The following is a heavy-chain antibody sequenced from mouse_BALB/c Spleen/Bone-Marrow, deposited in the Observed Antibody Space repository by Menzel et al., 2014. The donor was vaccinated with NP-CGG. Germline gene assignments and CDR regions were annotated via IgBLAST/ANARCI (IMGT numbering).Heavy chain of an antibody. CDR3: ERGAYYDSTSFDY. Sequence: EVKLVESGPDLVKPSQSLSFSCTVTGYSITSGYNWHWLRQFPGNKLEWMYYIHYSGSTNYNPSLKSRISITRDTSKNQFILHLNSVTTENAATYSCERGAYYDSTSFDYWGQGTTLTVSS. CDR1: GYSITSGYN. CDR2: IHYSGST. V-gene: IGHV3-1*02. D-gene: IGHD1-1*01. J-gene: IGHJ2*01.